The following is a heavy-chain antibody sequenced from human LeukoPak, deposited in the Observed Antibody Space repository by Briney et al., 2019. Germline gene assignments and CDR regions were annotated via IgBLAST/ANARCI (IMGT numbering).Heavy chain of an antibody. J-gene: IGHJ5*02. Sequence: GGSLRLSCAASGFTFSSYGMHWVRQAPGKGLEWVAVIWYDGSNKYYADSVKGRFTISRDNSKNTLYLQMNSLRAEDTAVYYCAKGGSSSGWYDVNWFDPWGQGTLVTVSS. CDR2: IWYDGSNK. D-gene: IGHD6-19*01. CDR1: GFTFSSYG. CDR3: AKGGSSSGWYDVNWFDP. V-gene: IGHV3-33*06.